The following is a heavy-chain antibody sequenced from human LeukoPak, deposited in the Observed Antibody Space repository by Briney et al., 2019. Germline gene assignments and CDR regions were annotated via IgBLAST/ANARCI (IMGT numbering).Heavy chain of an antibody. CDR3: ARGSEGYCTGGGCYYGMDV. V-gene: IGHV3-21*01. CDR1: GFTFINYN. J-gene: IGHJ6*02. D-gene: IGHD2-8*02. Sequence: GGALILSCAASGFTFINYNMNWVRPAPGEGLELVSSISSSSSYIFYPDSVKGRFAISRDNAKNSLYLQMNSLRAEDTAVYYCARGSEGYCTGGGCYYGMDVWGQGATVTVSS. CDR2: ISSSSSYI.